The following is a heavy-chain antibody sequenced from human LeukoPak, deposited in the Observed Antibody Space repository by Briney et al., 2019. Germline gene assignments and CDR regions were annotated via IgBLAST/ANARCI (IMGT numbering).Heavy chain of an antibody. CDR3: ANLCGGDCYGAFDI. CDR2: ISGSGGST. V-gene: IGHV3-23*01. CDR1: GFTFSSYA. Sequence: TGGSLRLSCAASGFTFSSYAMSWVRQAPGKGLERVSAISGSGGSTYYADSVKGRLTISRDNSKNTLYLQMNSLRAEDTAVYYCANLCGGDCYGAFDIWGQGTMVTVSS. D-gene: IGHD2-21*02. J-gene: IGHJ3*02.